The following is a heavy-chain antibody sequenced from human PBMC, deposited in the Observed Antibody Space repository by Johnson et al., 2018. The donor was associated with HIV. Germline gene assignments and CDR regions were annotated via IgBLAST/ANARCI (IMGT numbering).Heavy chain of an antibody. Sequence: VQLVESGGGLIQPGGSLRLSCVGSGFTVSSNYMSWVRQAPGKGLEWIGRIKSKYHDETTDYAAPVKGRFAISRDDSKNTVYLQMNSLKAEDTAVYYCTTGSCIDGVCYAFDVWGQGTMVTVSS. CDR1: GFTVSSNY. CDR2: IKSKYHDETT. CDR3: TTGSCIDGVCYAFDV. D-gene: IGHD2-8*01. V-gene: IGHV3-15*01. J-gene: IGHJ3*01.